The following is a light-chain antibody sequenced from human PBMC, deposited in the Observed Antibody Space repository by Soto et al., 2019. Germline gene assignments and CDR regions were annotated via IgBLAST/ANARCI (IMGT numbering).Light chain of an antibody. Sequence: DIQRTQFPSSLSASIGDRVTIICLPSQRISGYLNWYQQKPGKVPKTLIYAASSLQSGVPSRFSGSESGTDFTLTITSLQPEDFATYYCQQGYSNPITVGQGTRLEIK. CDR3: QQGYSNPIT. V-gene: IGKV1-39*01. CDR1: QRISGY. J-gene: IGKJ5*01. CDR2: AAS.